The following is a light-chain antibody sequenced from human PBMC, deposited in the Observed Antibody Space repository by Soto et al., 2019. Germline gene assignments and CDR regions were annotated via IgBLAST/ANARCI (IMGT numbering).Light chain of an antibody. CDR2: GDS. CDR1: DSNIGADYG. J-gene: IGLJ1*01. V-gene: IGLV1-40*01. Sequence: QPVLTQPPSVSGAPGQRVTISCTGFDSNIGADYGVHWYQQFPGTAPKLLIYGDSYRPSGVSGRFSGSKSGTSASLAITGLQAEDEADYYCQSYDRSLSAYVFGTGTKLTVL. CDR3: QSYDRSLSAYV.